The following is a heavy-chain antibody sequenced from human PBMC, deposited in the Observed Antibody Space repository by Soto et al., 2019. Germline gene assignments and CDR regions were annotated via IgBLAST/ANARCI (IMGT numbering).Heavy chain of an antibody. Sequence: LGESLKISCNASGYIFTNYWIGWVRQMPGKGLEWMGIIYPGDSDTRYSPSFEGQVTISADKSITTAYLQWTSLKASDTAIYFCARRARGNWALDYWGKGTQVTVAS. J-gene: IGHJ4*02. V-gene: IGHV5-51*01. CDR3: ARRARGNWALDY. CDR2: IYPGDSDT. D-gene: IGHD3-16*01. CDR1: GYIFTNYW.